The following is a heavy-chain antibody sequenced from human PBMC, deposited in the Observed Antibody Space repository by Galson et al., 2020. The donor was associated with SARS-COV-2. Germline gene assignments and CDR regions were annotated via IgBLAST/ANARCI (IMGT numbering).Heavy chain of an antibody. CDR3: AKSSWEQMWRLDY. CDR2: IPGTSGRTT. V-gene: IGHV3-23*01. D-gene: IGHD1-26*01. Sequence: GGSLRLSCAASGFTFTNYAMNWVRQAPGKGLEWVSAIPGTSGRTTYYAESVKGRFTISRDNSKHTLYLQMDSLRVEDTAVYYCAKSSWEQMWRLDYWGQGTLVTVSS. J-gene: IGHJ4*02. CDR1: GFTFTNYA.